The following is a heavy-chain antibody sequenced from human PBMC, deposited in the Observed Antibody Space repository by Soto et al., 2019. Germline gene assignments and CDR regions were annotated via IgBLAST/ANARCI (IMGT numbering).Heavy chain of an antibody. J-gene: IGHJ4*02. CDR1: GFSFSNYA. Sequence: GGSLRLSCATSGFSFSNYAMSWVRQAPGKGLEWVAAITSVGYTYYVDSLKGRFTTSRDNSKNTLFLQMNSLRAEDTAVYYCAKDLIEYSNSYFDYWGQGTLVTVSS. V-gene: IGHV3-23*01. D-gene: IGHD4-4*01. CDR3: AKDLIEYSNSYFDY. CDR2: ITSVGYT.